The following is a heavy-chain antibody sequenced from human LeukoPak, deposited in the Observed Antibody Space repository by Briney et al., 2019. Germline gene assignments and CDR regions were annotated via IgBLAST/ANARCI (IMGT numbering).Heavy chain of an antibody. J-gene: IGHJ4*02. D-gene: IGHD6-13*01. Sequence: WSSVKVSCKASGGTFSSYAMSWVRQAPGQGLEWMGRIIPIFGTANYAQKFQGRVTITTDESTSTAYMELSSLRSEDTAVYYCARERSSSDFDYWGQGTLVTVSS. CDR2: IIPIFGTA. CDR1: GGTFSSYA. V-gene: IGHV1-69*05. CDR3: ARERSSSDFDY.